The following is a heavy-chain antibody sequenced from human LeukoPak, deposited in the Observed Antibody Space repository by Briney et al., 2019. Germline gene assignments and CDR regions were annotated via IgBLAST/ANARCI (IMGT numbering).Heavy chain of an antibody. CDR2: IYYRGNA. D-gene: IGHD3-22*01. CDR3: AREEDRSGD. Sequence: PSETLSLTCTVSGGSISSSNYYWAWIRQPPGQGLEWIGSIYYRGNAYYNPSLKSRVTISVDTSKNQFSLSLSSVTAADTAVYYCAREEDRSGDWGQETLVTVTS. V-gene: IGHV4-39*07. CDR1: GGSISSSNYY. J-gene: IGHJ4*02.